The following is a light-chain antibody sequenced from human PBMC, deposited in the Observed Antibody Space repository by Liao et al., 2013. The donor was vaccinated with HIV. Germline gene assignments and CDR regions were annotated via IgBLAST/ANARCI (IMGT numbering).Light chain of an antibody. Sequence: SYELTQPPSVSVSPGQTASITCSEDKLGDKYVSWYQQKPGQSPVLVISQDTKRHSGIPERFSGSNSGNTATLTISGTQAMDEADYYCQAWDSSTYVFGTGTKVTVL. CDR1: KLGDKY. J-gene: IGLJ1*01. CDR3: QAWDSSTYV. V-gene: IGLV3-1*01. CDR2: QDT.